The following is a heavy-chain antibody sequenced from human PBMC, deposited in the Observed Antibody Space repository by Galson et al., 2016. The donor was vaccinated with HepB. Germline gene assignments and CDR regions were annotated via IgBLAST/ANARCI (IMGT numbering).Heavy chain of an antibody. J-gene: IGHJ5*02. D-gene: IGHD4-23*01. Sequence: SLRLSCASSGFAFSSHWMHWVRQDLGKGLVWVSRINSDGTISNYADSVKGRFTISRDNAKNTLYLQMNSLRVEDTAVYYCGRDHSVVLTTAYNWFDPWGRGTLVTVSS. CDR1: GFAFSSHW. CDR3: GRDHSVVLTTAYNWFDP. CDR2: INSDGTIS. V-gene: IGHV3-74*01.